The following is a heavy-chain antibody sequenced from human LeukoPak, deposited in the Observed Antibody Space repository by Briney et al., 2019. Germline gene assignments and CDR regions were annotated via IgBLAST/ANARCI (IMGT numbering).Heavy chain of an antibody. Sequence: PGGSLRLSCAASGFTFSSYAMHWVRQAPGKGLEWVAVISYDGSNKYYADSVKGRFTISRDNSKNTLYLQMNSLRAEDTAVYYCARDSGSSSWYAENWFDPWGQGTLVTVSS. CDR1: GFTFSSYA. J-gene: IGHJ5*02. D-gene: IGHD6-13*01. CDR2: ISYDGSNK. CDR3: ARDSGSSSWYAENWFDP. V-gene: IGHV3-30-3*01.